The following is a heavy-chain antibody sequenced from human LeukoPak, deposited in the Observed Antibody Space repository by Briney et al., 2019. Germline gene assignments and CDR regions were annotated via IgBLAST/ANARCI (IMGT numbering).Heavy chain of an antibody. D-gene: IGHD3-10*01. Sequence: SETLSLTCAVYGGSFSGYYWSWIRQPAGKGLEWIGRIYTSGSPNYNPSLKSRVTISVDTSKNQFSLKLSSVTAADTAVYYCARGRPPPDSNVLKWFGEQGFDYWGQGTLVTVSS. J-gene: IGHJ4*02. V-gene: IGHV4-59*10. CDR3: ARGRPPPDSNVLKWFGEQGFDY. CDR1: GGSFSGYY. CDR2: IYTSGSP.